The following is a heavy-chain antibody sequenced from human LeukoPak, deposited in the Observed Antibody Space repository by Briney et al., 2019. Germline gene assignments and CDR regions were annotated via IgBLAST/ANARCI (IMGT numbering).Heavy chain of an antibody. J-gene: IGHJ5*02. Sequence: ASVKVSCKASGYTFTSYDINWVRQATGQGLEWMGWMNPNGGNTGYAQKFQGRVTMTRNTSISTAYMELSSLRSEDTAVYYCARIMGPPYYDSSGYYYTWGQGTLVTVSS. CDR3: ARIMGPPYYDSSGYYYT. CDR1: GYTFTSYD. V-gene: IGHV1-8*01. D-gene: IGHD3-22*01. CDR2: MNPNGGNT.